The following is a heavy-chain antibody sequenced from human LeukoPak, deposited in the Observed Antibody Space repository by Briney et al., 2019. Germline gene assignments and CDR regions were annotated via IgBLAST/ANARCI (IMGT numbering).Heavy chain of an antibody. D-gene: IGHD5/OR15-5a*01. J-gene: IGHJ4*02. V-gene: IGHV4-34*01. CDR1: GGSFSGYY. Sequence: SETLSLTCAVYGGSFSGYYWSWIRQPPGKGLEWIGEINHSGSTNYNPSLKSRVTTSVDTSKNQFSLKLSSVTAADTAVYYCARANSTMGFDYWGQGTLVTVSS. CDR2: INHSGST. CDR3: ARANSTMGFDY.